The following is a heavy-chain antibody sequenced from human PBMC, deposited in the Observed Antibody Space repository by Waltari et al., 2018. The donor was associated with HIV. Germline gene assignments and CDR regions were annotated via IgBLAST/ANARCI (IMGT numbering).Heavy chain of an antibody. D-gene: IGHD1-26*01. CDR1: GFTFSSYS. Sequence: EVQLVESGGGLVKPGGSLRFSCAASGFTFSSYSMNWVRQAPGKGLEWVSSISSSSSYISYADSVKGRFTISRDNAKNSLYLQMNSLRAEDTAVYYCARDPRRDPTLYYFDYWGQGTLVTVSS. CDR2: ISSSSSYI. J-gene: IGHJ4*02. V-gene: IGHV3-21*01. CDR3: ARDPRRDPTLYYFDY.